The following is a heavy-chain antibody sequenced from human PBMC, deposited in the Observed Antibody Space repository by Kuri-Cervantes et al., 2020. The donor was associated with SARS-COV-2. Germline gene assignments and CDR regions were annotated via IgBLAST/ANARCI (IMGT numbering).Heavy chain of an antibody. CDR1: GFTFSGCS. J-gene: IGHJ4*02. V-gene: IGHV3-21*01. CDR3: AREEGGELGEAFDY. D-gene: IGHD7-27*01. CDR2: IDSSSYYI. Sequence: GESLKISCAASGFTFSGCSMNWIRQAPGKGLEWVASIDSSSYYIYHADSVEGRLTISRDNAKTSVYLQMNSLKVEDTAVYYCAREEGGELGEAFDYWGQGALVTVSS.